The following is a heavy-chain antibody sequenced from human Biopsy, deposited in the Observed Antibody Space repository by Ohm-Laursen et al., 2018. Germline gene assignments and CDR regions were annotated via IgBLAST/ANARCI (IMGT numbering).Heavy chain of an antibody. CDR1: GGTYSGYY. Sequence: SETLSLTCAVYGGTYSGYYWSWIRQPPGKGLEWIGEVHHDGRANYNPSLKSRVTISGDMSKKQFSLKLSGVTAADTAVYYCARFIVPSLHCSNGVCPIQWFDLWGQGTLVTVFS. D-gene: IGHD2-2*01. CDR2: VHHDGRA. V-gene: IGHV4-34*01. CDR3: ARFIVPSLHCSNGVCPIQWFDL. J-gene: IGHJ5*02.